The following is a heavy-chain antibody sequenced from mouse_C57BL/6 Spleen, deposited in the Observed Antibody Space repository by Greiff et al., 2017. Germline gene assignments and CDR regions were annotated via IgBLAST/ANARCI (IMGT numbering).Heavy chain of an antibody. V-gene: IGHV5-16*01. D-gene: IGHD4-1*01. CDR3: ATLTGTGWYFDV. CDR1: GFTFSDYY. J-gene: IGHJ1*03. Sequence: EVMLVESEGGLVQPGSSMKLSCTASGFTFSDYYMAWVRQVPEKGLEWVANINYDGSSTYYLDSLKSRFIISRDNAKNILYLQMSSLKSEDTATYYCATLTGTGWYFDVWGTGTTVTVSS. CDR2: INYDGSST.